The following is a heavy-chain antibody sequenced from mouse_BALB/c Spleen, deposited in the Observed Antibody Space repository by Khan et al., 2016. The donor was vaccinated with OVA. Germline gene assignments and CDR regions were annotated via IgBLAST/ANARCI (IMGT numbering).Heavy chain of an antibody. CDR2: ISYSGVT. D-gene: IGHD1-1*01. CDR3: ARANYYGYYFDY. V-gene: IGHV3-2*02. CDR1: GYSITSGYA. J-gene: IGHJ2*01. Sequence: QLEESGPGLVKPSQSLSLTCTVTGYSITSGYAWNWLRQFPGNKLEWMGYISYSGVTSYTPSLKSRISITRDTSKNPFFLQLNSETTEDTATYDCARANYYGYYFDYWGQGTTLTVAS.